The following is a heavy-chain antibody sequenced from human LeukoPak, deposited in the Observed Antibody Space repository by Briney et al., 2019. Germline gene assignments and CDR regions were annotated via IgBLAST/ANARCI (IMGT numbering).Heavy chain of an antibody. D-gene: IGHD5-12*01. Sequence: GGSLRLSCAASGFTVSSNYMSWVRQAPGKRLEWVSVIYSGGSTYYADSVKGRFTISRDNSKNTLYLQMNSLRAEDTAVYYCARDLRGGYNAFDIWGQGTMVTVSS. J-gene: IGHJ3*02. CDR3: ARDLRGGYNAFDI. CDR2: IYSGGST. V-gene: IGHV3-53*01. CDR1: GFTVSSNY.